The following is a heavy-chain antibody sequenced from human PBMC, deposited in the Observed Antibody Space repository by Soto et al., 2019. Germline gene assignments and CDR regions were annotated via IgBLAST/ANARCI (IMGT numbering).Heavy chain of an antibody. V-gene: IGHV4-39*02. Sequence: SETLSLTCTVSGGSIKNGDYFWGWIRQPPGKGLEWIGSVHSSGGTYYNSSLNGRVTISIDTSNNHFSLKLSSVTAADTAVYYCARWGRIAARNYYYYGMDVWGQGTTVTVSS. CDR2: VHSSGGT. D-gene: IGHD6-6*01. CDR1: GGSIKNGDYF. J-gene: IGHJ6*02. CDR3: ARWGRIAARNYYYYGMDV.